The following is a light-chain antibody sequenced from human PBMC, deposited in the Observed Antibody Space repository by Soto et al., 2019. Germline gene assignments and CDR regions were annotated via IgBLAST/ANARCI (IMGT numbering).Light chain of an antibody. V-gene: IGKV3-20*01. CDR1: QSVSNNY. Sequence: IVLTQSPGTLSLSPGERATLSFRASQSVSNNYLAWYQQKPGQAPRPLIYGASNRATGIPDRFSGSGSGTDFTLTISRLEPEDFAVYYCQQYGSSGTFGQGTKVDIK. J-gene: IGKJ1*01. CDR2: GAS. CDR3: QQYGSSGT.